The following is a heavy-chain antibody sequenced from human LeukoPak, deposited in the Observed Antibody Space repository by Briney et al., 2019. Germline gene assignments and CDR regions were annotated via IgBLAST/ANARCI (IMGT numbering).Heavy chain of an antibody. V-gene: IGHV4-39*01. Sequence: SETLSLTCTVSGGSISSTSYYWGWIRQPPGKGLEWIGSIYYSGSTYYNPSLKSRVTIYVHTSMRQFSLKLSSVTAADTAVYYCARHYRRSREEGDYWGQGTQVTVSS. D-gene: IGHD1-26*01. J-gene: IGHJ4*02. CDR1: GGSISSTSYY. CDR2: IYYSGST. CDR3: ARHYRRSREEGDY.